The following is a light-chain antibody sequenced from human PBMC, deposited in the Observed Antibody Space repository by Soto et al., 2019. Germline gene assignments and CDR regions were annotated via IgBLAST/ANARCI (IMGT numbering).Light chain of an antibody. CDR3: AACDDSLNGSYV. CDR1: SFNIGRNT. CDR2: SNS. J-gene: IGLJ1*01. V-gene: IGLV1-44*01. Sequence: QYVLTQPPSASGTPGQRVTISCSRSSFNIGRNTVNWYQQLPGTAPKRLIYSNSQRPSGVPDRFSGSKSGTSASLAISGLQSEDEADYYCAACDDSLNGSYVFGTGTKLTVL.